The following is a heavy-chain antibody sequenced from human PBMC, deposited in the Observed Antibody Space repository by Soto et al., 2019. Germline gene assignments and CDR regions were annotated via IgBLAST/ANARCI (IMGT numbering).Heavy chain of an antibody. CDR2: ISYDGSNK. CDR1: GFTFSSYG. J-gene: IGHJ4*02. CDR3: AKVSTGHFDY. V-gene: IGHV3-30*18. Sequence: ESGGGVVQPGRSLRLSCAASGFTFSSYGMHWVRQAPGKGLEWVAVISYDGSNKYYADSVKGRFTISRDNSKNTLYLQMNSLRAEDTAVYYCAKVSTGHFDYWGQGTLVTVSS. D-gene: IGHD2-8*01.